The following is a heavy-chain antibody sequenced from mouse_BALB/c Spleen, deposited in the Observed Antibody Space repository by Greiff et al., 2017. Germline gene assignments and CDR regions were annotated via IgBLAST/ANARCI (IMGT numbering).Heavy chain of an antibody. J-gene: IGHJ4*01. Sequence: EVQLVESGGGLVQPGGSRKLSCAASGFSFSRFGMHWVRQAPEKGLEWVAYISSGSSTIYYADTVKGRFTISRDNPKNTLFLQMTSRRSEDTAMYYCARSRGAMDYWGQGTSVTVSS. CDR2: ISSGSSTI. CDR1: GFSFSRFG. CDR3: ARSRGAMDY. V-gene: IGHV5-17*02.